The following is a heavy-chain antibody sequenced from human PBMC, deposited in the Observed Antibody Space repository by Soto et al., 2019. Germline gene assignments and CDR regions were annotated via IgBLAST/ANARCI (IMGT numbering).Heavy chain of an antibody. CDR3: ARSDGAAAGTDYFDY. Sequence: PGGSLRLSCAASGFTFSSYSMNWVRQAPGKGLEWVSSISSSSSYIYYADSVKGRFTTSRDNAKNSLYLQMNSLRAEDTAVYYRARSDGAAAGTDYFDYWGQGTLVTVSS. D-gene: IGHD6-13*01. V-gene: IGHV3-21*01. CDR2: ISSSSSYI. CDR1: GFTFSSYS. J-gene: IGHJ4*02.